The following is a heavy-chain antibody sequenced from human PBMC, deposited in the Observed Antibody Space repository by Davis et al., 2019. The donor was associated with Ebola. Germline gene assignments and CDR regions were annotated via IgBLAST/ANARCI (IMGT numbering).Heavy chain of an antibody. CDR2: IYPGDSDT. Sequence: GGSLRLSCKGSGYSFTSYWIGWVRQMPGKGLEWMGIIYPGDSDTRYSPSFRGQVTISADKSTRSAYLQWGSLKASDTAMYYCASDTSGTDLLGYWGQGTLVTVSS. CDR1: GYSFTSYW. V-gene: IGHV5-51*01. CDR3: ASDTSGTDLLGY. D-gene: IGHD1-1*01. J-gene: IGHJ4*02.